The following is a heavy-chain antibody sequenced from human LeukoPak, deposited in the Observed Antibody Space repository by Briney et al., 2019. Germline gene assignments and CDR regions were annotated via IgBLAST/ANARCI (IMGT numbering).Heavy chain of an antibody. CDR2: LKQDGSEK. J-gene: IGHJ4*02. CDR1: GFTFSIYW. Sequence: GGSLRLSCAASGFTFSIYWMSWVRQAPGKGLEWVANLKQDGSEKYYVDSVTGRFTISRDNAKNSLYLQMNSLRAEDTAVYYCARDGYYYNRSGDGSPTRTADYWGQGTLVTVSS. CDR3: ARDGYYYNRSGDGSPTRTADY. D-gene: IGHD3-22*01. V-gene: IGHV3-7*01.